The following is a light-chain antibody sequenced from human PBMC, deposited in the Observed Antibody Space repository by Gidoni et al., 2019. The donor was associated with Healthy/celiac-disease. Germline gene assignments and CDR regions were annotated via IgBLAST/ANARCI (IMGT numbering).Light chain of an antibody. CDR1: QSISSW. Sequence: DIQMTQSPSTLSASVGDRVTITCRASQSISSWLAWYQQKPGKAPKLLIYKASSLESGVPSRFSGSGSGTEFTLTISSLQPDDFATYYCQQYNSYPFTFGQGTRLEIK. CDR3: QQYNSYPFT. V-gene: IGKV1-5*03. J-gene: IGKJ5*01. CDR2: KAS.